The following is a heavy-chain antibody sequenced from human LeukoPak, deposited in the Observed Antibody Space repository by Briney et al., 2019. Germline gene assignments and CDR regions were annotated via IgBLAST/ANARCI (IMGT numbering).Heavy chain of an antibody. D-gene: IGHD5-12*01. CDR2: IYPDDSDT. J-gene: IGHJ4*02. CDR1: EYSFPNYC. CDR3: ARPNTVGVDRGPYDY. Sequence: PGESLKISCKHSEYSFPNYCIGWVRQMPGKGLEWMGIIYPDDSDTRYSPSFQGQVTISADKSISTAYLQWSSLKASDTAMYYCARPNTVGVDRGPYDYWGQGTLVTVSS. V-gene: IGHV5-51*03.